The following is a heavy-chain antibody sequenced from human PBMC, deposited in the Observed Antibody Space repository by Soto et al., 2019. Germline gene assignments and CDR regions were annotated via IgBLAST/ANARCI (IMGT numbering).Heavy chain of an antibody. J-gene: IGHJ6*02. CDR2: INTVDGNT. D-gene: IGHD6-6*01. CDR1: GYTFTNYP. Sequence: QVQLVQSGAELKRPGASVKVSCKASGYTFTNYPLHWVRQAPGQRLEWMGWINTVDGNTKYSQSFQDRVNITRDTYESTAYIELSSITSEDTAVYYCARVESPANIAVRPVTYYYNYPMADRGLGTTFTVSS. V-gene: IGHV1-3*04. CDR3: ARVESPANIAVRPVTYYYNYPMAD.